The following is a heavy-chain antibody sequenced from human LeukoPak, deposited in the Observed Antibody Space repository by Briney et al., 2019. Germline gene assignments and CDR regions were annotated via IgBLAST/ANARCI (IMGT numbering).Heavy chain of an antibody. V-gene: IGHV1-8*03. J-gene: IGHJ6*03. D-gene: IGHD2-2*01. CDR1: GYTFTIYD. CDR3: ARVGCSSTSCYADYYYYMDV. Sequence: GASVKVSCKASGYTFTIYDINWVRQATGQGLEWMGWMNPNSGNTGYAQKFQGRVTITRNTSISTAYMELSSLRSEDTAVYYCARVGCSSTSCYADYYYYMDVWGKGTTVTVSS. CDR2: MNPNSGNT.